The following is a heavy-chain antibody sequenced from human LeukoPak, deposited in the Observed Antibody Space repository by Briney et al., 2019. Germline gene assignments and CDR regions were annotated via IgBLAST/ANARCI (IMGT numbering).Heavy chain of an antibody. CDR3: AKTIAVAVYYFDY. CDR1: GFTFSSYA. J-gene: IGHJ4*02. V-gene: IGHV3-23*01. D-gene: IGHD6-19*01. CDR2: ISGSGGST. Sequence: GGSLRLSCAASGFTFSSYAMSWVRQAPGKGLEWVSAISGSGGSTYYADSVKGRFTISRDNSKNTPYLQMNSLRAEDTAVYYCAKTIAVAVYYFDYWGQGTLVTVSS.